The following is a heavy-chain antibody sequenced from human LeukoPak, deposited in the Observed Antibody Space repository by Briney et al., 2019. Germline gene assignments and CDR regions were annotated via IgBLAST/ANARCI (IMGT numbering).Heavy chain of an antibody. V-gene: IGHV1-2*02. D-gene: IGHD3-9*01. Sequence: ASVKVSCKASGYTFTGYYMHWVRQAPGQGLEWMGWINPNSGGTNYAQKFQGRVTMTRDTSISTAYMELSRLRSDDTAVYYCAREPKSYDILTGYYRGREYYFDYGAQGTRVPVP. J-gene: IGHJ4*02. CDR3: AREPKSYDILTGYYRGREYYFDY. CDR2: INPNSGGT. CDR1: GYTFTGYY.